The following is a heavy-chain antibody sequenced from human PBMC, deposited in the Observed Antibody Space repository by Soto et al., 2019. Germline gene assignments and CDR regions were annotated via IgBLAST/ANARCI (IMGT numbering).Heavy chain of an antibody. Sequence: VASVKVSFNASEYTFTSYAMHWSRQAPGQSLEWMGWINAGNGNTKYSQKFQGRVTITRDTSASTAYMELSSLRSEDTAVYYCARELQRLYYFDYWGMGTLVTVSS. J-gene: IGHJ4*02. D-gene: IGHD2-15*01. CDR1: EYTFTSYA. CDR2: INAGNGNT. CDR3: ARELQRLYYFDY. V-gene: IGHV1-3*01.